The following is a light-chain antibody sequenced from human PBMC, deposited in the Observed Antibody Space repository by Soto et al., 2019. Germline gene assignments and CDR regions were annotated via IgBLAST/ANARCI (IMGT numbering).Light chain of an antibody. Sequence: QSALTQPASVSGSPGQSITISCTGTSSDVGGSKYVSWYQQHPGQAPKLMIYDVSNRPSGISDRFSGSKSGYTASLTISGLQTEDEADYYCSSYGGSCSALSVFGTGTKVTVL. V-gene: IGLV2-14*03. J-gene: IGLJ1*01. CDR1: SSDVGGSKY. CDR3: SSYGGSCSALSV. CDR2: DVS.